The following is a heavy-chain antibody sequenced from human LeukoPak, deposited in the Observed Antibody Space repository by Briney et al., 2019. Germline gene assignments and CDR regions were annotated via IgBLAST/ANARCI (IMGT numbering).Heavy chain of an antibody. CDR1: GFSFASYS. CDR3: TSAAFDD. CDR2: ISSSGTIM. V-gene: IGHV3-48*02. D-gene: IGHD2-15*01. J-gene: IGHJ4*02. Sequence: GGSLRLSCAASGFSFASYSMNWVRQAPGKGLEWISYISSSGTIMYYADSVKGRFTISRDNAKISLSLQMNSLRDEDTAVCYCTSAAFDDWGQGTLVTVSS.